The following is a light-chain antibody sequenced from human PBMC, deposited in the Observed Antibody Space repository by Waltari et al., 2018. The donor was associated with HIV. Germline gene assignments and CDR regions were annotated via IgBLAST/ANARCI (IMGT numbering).Light chain of an antibody. V-gene: IGLV1-47*01. CDR2: VNS. CDR1: SSNIGSNH. CDR3: AAWDDSLRGPV. Sequence: QSVLTQPPSASGPPGPRVTISCSGSSSNIGSNHVYWYQHLPGTAPKLLIYVNSQRPSGVPDRFSGSKSGTSASLAISGLRSEDEGDYYCAAWDDSLRGPVFGGGSRLTVL. J-gene: IGLJ2*01.